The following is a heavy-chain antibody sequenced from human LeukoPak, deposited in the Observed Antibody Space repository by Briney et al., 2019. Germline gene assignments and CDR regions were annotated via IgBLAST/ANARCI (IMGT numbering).Heavy chain of an antibody. D-gene: IGHD1-7*01. CDR3: AKKGTGTIPPFDY. J-gene: IGHJ4*02. CDR1: GGSFSGYY. CDR2: INDSGST. V-gene: IGHV4-34*01. Sequence: SETLSLTCAVYGGSFSGYYWSWIRQPPGKGLEWIGEINDSGSTKYNPSLKSRVTISIDTSKNQFSLKVTSVTAADTAVYYCAKKGTGTIPPFDYWGQGTLVTVSS.